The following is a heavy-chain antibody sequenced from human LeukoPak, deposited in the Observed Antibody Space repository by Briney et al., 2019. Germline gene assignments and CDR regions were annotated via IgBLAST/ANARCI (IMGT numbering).Heavy chain of an antibody. V-gene: IGHV3-23*01. CDR2: MSDSGDST. CDR1: GFTFSSYG. D-gene: IGHD3-22*01. J-gene: IGHJ3*02. Sequence: GGSLRLSCAASGFTFSSYGMSWVRQAPGKGLEWVSAMSDSGDSTYYADSVKGRFTISRDNSKNTLYLQMNSLRAEDTAVYYCAKLSYVADSSGYYLLAFDIWGQGTMATVSS. CDR3: AKLSYVADSSGYYLLAFDI.